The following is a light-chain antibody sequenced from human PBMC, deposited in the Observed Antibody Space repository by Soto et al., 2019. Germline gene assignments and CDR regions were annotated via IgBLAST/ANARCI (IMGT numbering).Light chain of an antibody. V-gene: IGKV3-15*01. CDR3: QQYHHWPPIT. CDR2: RAS. CDR1: QGIGST. Sequence: EIVLTQSPATLSASPSERDTLXCRSSQGIGSTLAWYQQKPGQAPRLLIFRASTRASGIPARFSGSGSGTEFTLTISSLQSEDFAVYYCQQYHHWPPITFGQGTRLEIK. J-gene: IGKJ5*01.